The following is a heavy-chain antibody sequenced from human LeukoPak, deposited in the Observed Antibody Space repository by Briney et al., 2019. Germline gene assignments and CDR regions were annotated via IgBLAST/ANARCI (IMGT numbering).Heavy chain of an antibody. CDR3: ARDKVAAAGIGFDP. D-gene: IGHD6-13*01. Sequence: GGSLRLSCAASGFTFSSYAMHWVRQAPGKGLEWVAVISYDGSNKYYADSVKGRFTISRDNSKNTLYLQMNSLRADDTAVYYCARDKVAAAGIGFDPWGQGTLVTVSS. J-gene: IGHJ5*02. CDR2: ISYDGSNK. V-gene: IGHV3-30-3*01. CDR1: GFTFSSYA.